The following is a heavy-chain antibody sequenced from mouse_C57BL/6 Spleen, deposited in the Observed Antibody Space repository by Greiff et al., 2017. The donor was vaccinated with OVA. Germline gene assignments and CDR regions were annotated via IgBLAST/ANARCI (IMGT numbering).Heavy chain of an antibody. CDR3: ARKDSVDWYFDV. CDR2: INPSNGGT. V-gene: IGHV1-53*01. D-gene: IGHD1-1*02. CDR1: GYTFTSYW. Sequence: QVQLQQPGTELVKPGASVKLSCKASGYTFTSYWMHWVKQRPGQGLEWIGNINPSNGGTNYNEKLKSKATLTVDKSSSTAYMQLSSLTSEDSAVYYCARKDSVDWYFDVWGTGTTVTVSS. J-gene: IGHJ1*03.